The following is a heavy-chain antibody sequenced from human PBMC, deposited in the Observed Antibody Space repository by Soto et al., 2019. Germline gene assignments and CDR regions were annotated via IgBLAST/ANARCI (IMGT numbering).Heavy chain of an antibody. J-gene: IGHJ4*02. CDR3: AREMDIVATIFDY. V-gene: IGHV3-33*01. CDR2: IWYDGSNK. D-gene: IGHD5-12*01. CDR1: GFTFSSYG. Sequence: GGSLRLSCAASGFTFSSYGMHWVRQAPGKGLEWVAVIWYDGSNKYYADSVKGRFTISRDNSKNTLYLQMNSLRAEDTAVYYCAREMDIVATIFDYWGQGTLVTVSS.